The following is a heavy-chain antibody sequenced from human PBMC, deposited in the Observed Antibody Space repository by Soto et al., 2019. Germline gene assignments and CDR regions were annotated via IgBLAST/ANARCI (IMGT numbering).Heavy chain of an antibody. CDR2: IIPIFGTA. CDR3: ARDGGIGSGWRSFDY. J-gene: IGHJ4*02. V-gene: IGHV1-69*12. Sequence: QVQLVQSGAEVKKPGSSAKLSCKASGGTFSSYAISWVRQAPGQGLEWMGGIIPIFGTANYAQKFQGRVTITADESTSTAYMELSSLRSEDTAVYNCARDGGIGSGWRSFDYWGQGTLVTVSS. CDR1: GGTFSSYA. D-gene: IGHD6-19*01.